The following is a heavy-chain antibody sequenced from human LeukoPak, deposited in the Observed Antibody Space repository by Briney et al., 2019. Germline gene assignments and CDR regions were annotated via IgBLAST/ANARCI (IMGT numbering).Heavy chain of an antibody. J-gene: IGHJ4*02. CDR1: GITFSDYY. Sequence: PGGSLRLSCVASGITFSDYYMNWIRQAPGKGLEWVSCISGSGSTKYYADSVGGRFTISRDNAKNSLYLQMNSLRAEDTAVYYCARGGYCSNVVCYTSRSLDYWDQGTLVTVSS. CDR2: ISGSGSTK. D-gene: IGHD2-8*01. CDR3: ARGGYCSNVVCYTSRSLDY. V-gene: IGHV3-11*01.